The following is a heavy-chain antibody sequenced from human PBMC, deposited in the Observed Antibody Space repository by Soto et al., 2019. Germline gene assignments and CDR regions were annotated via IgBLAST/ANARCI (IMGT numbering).Heavy chain of an antibody. CDR2: ISYDGSNK. V-gene: IGHV3-30*18. Sequence: QVQLVESGGGVVQPGRSLRLSCAASGFTFGSYGMHWVRQAPGKGLEWVAVISYDGSNKYYADSVKGRFTISRDNSKSTLYLQMNSLRAEDTAVYYCANKYGDYPYWGQGTLVTVSS. CDR3: ANKYGDYPY. J-gene: IGHJ4*02. D-gene: IGHD4-17*01. CDR1: GFTFGSYG.